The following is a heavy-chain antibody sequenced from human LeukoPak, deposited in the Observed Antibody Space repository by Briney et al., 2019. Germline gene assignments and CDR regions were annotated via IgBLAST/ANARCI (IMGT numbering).Heavy chain of an antibody. Sequence: PGGSLRLSCAAPGFTFNNYNMNWVRQAPGKGLEWVSYISSSSSTIYYADSVKGRFTISRDNAKNSLYLQMNSLRAEDTAVYYCARDLQNYYGMDVWGQGTTVTVSS. CDR2: ISSSSSTI. J-gene: IGHJ6*02. V-gene: IGHV3-48*01. CDR1: GFTFNNYN. CDR3: ARDLQNYYGMDV.